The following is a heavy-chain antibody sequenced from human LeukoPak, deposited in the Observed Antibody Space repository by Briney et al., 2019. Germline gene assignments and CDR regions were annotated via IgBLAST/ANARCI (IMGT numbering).Heavy chain of an antibody. J-gene: IGHJ6*03. CDR2: IYTSGSS. D-gene: IGHD2-2*01. CDR1: GGSISSYQ. V-gene: IGHV4-4*07. Sequence: PSETLSLTCTVSGGSISSYQWSWVRQPAGKGLEWIGRIYTSGSSNYNPSLKSRVTMTVDTSKNQFSLKLSSVTAADTAVYYCARDRGYCGRTSCYDYYYYYMDVWGKGTTVTVSS. CDR3: ARDRGYCGRTSCYDYYYYYMDV.